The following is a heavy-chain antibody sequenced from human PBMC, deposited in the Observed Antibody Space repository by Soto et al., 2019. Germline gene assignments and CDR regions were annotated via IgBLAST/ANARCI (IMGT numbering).Heavy chain of an antibody. Sequence: QITLNESGPPVVRPTEPLTLTCRFSGFSLTTSGVGVGWIRQSPGKAPEWLALIYRDDDKRYSASLKSRLTITKDSSKNQVVLTVSDLDPSDTATYYCAHRVLRTVFGLVTTTAIYFDFWGQGTPVAVSS. V-gene: IGHV2-5*02. CDR2: IYRDDDK. CDR3: AHRVLRTVFGLVTTTAIYFDF. CDR1: GFSLTTSGVG. J-gene: IGHJ4*02. D-gene: IGHD3-3*01.